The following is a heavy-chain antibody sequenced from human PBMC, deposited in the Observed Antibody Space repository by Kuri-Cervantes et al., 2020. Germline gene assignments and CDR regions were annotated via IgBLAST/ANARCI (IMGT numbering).Heavy chain of an antibody. D-gene: IGHD4-17*01. V-gene: IGHV3-23*01. CDR1: GFTFSSYA. J-gene: IGHJ4*02. CDR3: ARVFYGDTHFDY. Sequence: GGSLRLSCAASGFTFSSYAMSWVRQAPGKGLEWVSAISGSGGSTYYADSVKGRFTISRDNSKNTLYLQMNSLRAEDTAVYYCARVFYGDTHFDYWGQGTLVTVSS. CDR2: ISGSGGST.